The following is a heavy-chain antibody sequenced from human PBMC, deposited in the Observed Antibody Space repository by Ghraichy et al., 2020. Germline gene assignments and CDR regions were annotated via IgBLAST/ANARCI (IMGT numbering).Heavy chain of an antibody. CDR1: GGSISSYY. V-gene: IGHV4-59*08. Sequence: ESLNISCTVSGGSISSYYWSWIRQPPGKGLEWIGYIYYSGSTNYNPSLKSRVTISVDTSKNQFSLKLSSVTAADTAVYYCARHGFDYGGNHYWYFDLWGRGTLVTVSS. D-gene: IGHD4-23*01. CDR3: ARHGFDYGGNHYWYFDL. CDR2: IYYSGST. J-gene: IGHJ2*01.